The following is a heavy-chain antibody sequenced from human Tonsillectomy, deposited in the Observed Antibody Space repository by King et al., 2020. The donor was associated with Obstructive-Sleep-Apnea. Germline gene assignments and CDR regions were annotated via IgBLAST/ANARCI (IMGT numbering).Heavy chain of an antibody. D-gene: IGHD6-19*01. CDR3: ARESGDWLVDS. CDR2: ISSTGTYI. J-gene: IGHJ4*02. CDR1: GFTFTDYDYY. V-gene: IGHV3-11*06. Sequence: VQLVESGGGVVKPGGSLRLSCAASGFTFTDYDYYMSWIRQAPGKGQEWVAYISSTGTYIKYADSLKGRFTISRDNAANSVYLQMNSLRADDTALYFCARESGDWLVDSWGQGTLVIVSS.